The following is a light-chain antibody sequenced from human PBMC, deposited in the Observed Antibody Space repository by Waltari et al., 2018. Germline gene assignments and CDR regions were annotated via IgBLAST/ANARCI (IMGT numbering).Light chain of an antibody. CDR2: EVY. J-gene: IGLJ2*01. Sequence: QSALTQPPSASGSPGQSVTISCTGTSSDVGVYNFVSWYQQHPGKAPKLMIYEVYKRPSGVPDRFSGSTSGNTASLTISGLQAEDEADYYCCSYAGSYTLVFGGGTKLTVL. CDR3: CSYAGSYTLV. V-gene: IGLV2-8*01. CDR1: SSDVGVYNF.